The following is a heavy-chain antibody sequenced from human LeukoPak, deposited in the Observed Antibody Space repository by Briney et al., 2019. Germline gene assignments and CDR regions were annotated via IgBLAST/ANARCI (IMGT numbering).Heavy chain of an antibody. Sequence: SETLSLTCTVSGGSISSSSYYWGWVRQPPGTGLEWIGSIYNSGSTYYNPSLERRVTISVDASKNQFSLKLSSVTAADTAVYYCARTSFYCSSTSCYQNYFDYWGQGTLVTVSS. J-gene: IGHJ4*02. CDR3: ARTSFYCSSTSCYQNYFDY. CDR1: GGSISSSSYY. V-gene: IGHV4-39*07. D-gene: IGHD2-2*01. CDR2: IYNSGST.